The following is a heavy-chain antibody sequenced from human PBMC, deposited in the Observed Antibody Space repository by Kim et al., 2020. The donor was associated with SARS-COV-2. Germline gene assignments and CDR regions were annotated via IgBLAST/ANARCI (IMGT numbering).Heavy chain of an antibody. V-gene: IGHV1-3*01. CDR3: ARDGDGSGSYYVYYFDY. J-gene: IGHJ4*02. CDR1: GYTFTSYA. CDR2: INAGTGNT. D-gene: IGHD3-10*01. Sequence: ASVKVSCKASGYTFTSYAMHWVRQAPGQRLEWMGWINAGTGNTKYSQKFQGRVTITRDTSASTAYMELSSLRSEDTAVYYCARDGDGSGSYYVYYFDYWGQGTLVTVSS.